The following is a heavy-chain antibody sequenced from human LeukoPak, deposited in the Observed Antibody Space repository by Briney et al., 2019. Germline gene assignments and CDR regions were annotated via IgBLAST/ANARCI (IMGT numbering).Heavy chain of an antibody. Sequence: ASVKVSCKASGGTFSSYAISWVRQAPGQGLEGMGGIIPIFGTANYAQKFQGRVTITTDESTSTAYMELSSLRSEDTAVYYCARGLSYDSSGYYQGGFDYWGQGTLVTVSS. D-gene: IGHD3-22*01. CDR3: ARGLSYDSSGYYQGGFDY. V-gene: IGHV1-69*05. CDR2: IIPIFGTA. J-gene: IGHJ4*02. CDR1: GGTFSSYA.